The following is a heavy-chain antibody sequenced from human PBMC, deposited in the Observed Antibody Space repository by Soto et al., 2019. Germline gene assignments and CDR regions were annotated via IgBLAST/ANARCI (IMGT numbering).Heavy chain of an antibody. Sequence: KSSETLSLTCSVSGAPITSNYWTWIRQPPGKGLEWIGYLDHQGYSNYSPSLRSRVSMSIDTSKNQLSLKVHSVTAADTAVYYCARVPGTGYFDWLDPWGQGTLVTVSS. CDR3: ARVPGTGYFDWLDP. CDR2: LDHQGYS. V-gene: IGHV4-59*01. D-gene: IGHD3-9*01. CDR1: GAPITSNY. J-gene: IGHJ5*02.